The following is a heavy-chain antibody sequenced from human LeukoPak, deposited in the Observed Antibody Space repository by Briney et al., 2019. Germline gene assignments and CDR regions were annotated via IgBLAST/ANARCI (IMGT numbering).Heavy chain of an antibody. CDR3: ARDPPYSGYDEYYFDY. V-gene: IGHV3-23*01. D-gene: IGHD5-12*01. CDR2: IGGSGGST. J-gene: IGHJ4*02. Sequence: WGSLRLSCAASGFTFSSYAMSWVRQAPGKGLEWVSAIGGSGGSTYYADSVKGRFTISRDNSKNTLYLQMNSLRAEHTAVYYCARDPPYSGYDEYYFDYWGQGTLVTVSS. CDR1: GFTFSSYA.